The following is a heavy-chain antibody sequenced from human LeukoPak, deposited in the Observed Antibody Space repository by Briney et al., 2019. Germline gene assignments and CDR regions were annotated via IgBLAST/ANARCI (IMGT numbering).Heavy chain of an antibody. CDR1: GYTFTGYY. D-gene: IGHD3-22*01. Sequence: ASVTVSCTASGYTFTGYYMHWVRQAPGQGLEWMGWINPNSGGTNYAQKFQGRVTMTRDTSISTAYMELSRLRSDDTAVYYCARVGSSGYYSSPLNYWGQGTLVTVSS. CDR2: INPNSGGT. CDR3: ARVGSSGYYSSPLNY. J-gene: IGHJ4*02. V-gene: IGHV1-2*02.